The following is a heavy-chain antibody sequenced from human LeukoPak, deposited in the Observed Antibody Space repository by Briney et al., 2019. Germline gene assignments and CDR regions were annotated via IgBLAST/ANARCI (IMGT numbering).Heavy chain of an antibody. CDR1: GFTFSSYW. CDR2: IKQDGSEK. V-gene: IGHV3-7*03. J-gene: IGHJ4*02. CDR3: AKVRYWDSYGGPIVWGYFDY. D-gene: IGHD5-18*01. Sequence: PGGSLRLSCAASGFTFSSYWMSWVRQAPGKGLEWVANIKQDGSEKYYVDSVKGRFTISRDNAKNSLYLQMNSLRTEDTALYYCAKVRYWDSYGGPIVWGYFDYWGQGTLVTVSS.